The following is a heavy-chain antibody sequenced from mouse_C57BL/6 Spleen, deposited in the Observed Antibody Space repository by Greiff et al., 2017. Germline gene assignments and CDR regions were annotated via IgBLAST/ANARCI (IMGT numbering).Heavy chain of an antibody. V-gene: IGHV14-2*01. J-gene: IGHJ1*03. D-gene: IGHD2-10*01. CDR2: IDPEDGEN. Sequence: LVASGAELVKPGASVKLSCPASGFNIKDYYMHWVKQRTEQGLEWIGRIDPEDGENKYAPNFQGKATITADTSSNTAYLQLSSLTSEDTAVYYCARSYYGNYGYFDVWGTGTTVTVSS. CDR1: GFNIKDYY. CDR3: ARSYYGNYGYFDV.